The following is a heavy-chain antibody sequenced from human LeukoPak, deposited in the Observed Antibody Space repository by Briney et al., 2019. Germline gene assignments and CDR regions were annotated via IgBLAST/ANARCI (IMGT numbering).Heavy chain of an antibody. D-gene: IGHD6-19*01. CDR3: VRAGRIAVAGYYYYGMGV. Sequence: GGSLRLSCAGSGFTVSSNYMSWVRQAPGKGLEWVAVIYSGGSTYYADSVKRRFTISSGNSKNTLYLQMNSLRAEDKAVYYCVRAGRIAVAGYYYYGMGVWGKGTTVTVSS. V-gene: IGHV3-53*01. CDR2: IYSGGST. CDR1: GFTVSSNY. J-gene: IGHJ6*04.